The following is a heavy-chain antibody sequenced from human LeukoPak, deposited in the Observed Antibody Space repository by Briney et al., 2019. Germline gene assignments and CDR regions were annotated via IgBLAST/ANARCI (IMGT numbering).Heavy chain of an antibody. Sequence: SVKVSCKASGGTFSSYAIGWVRQAPGQGLEWMGGIIPIFGTANYAQKFQGRVTITTDESTSTAYMELSSLRSEDTAVYYCARDLASIAALGNWFDPWGQGTLVTVSS. D-gene: IGHD6-6*01. CDR3: ARDLASIAALGNWFDP. J-gene: IGHJ5*02. V-gene: IGHV1-69*05. CDR1: GGTFSSYA. CDR2: IIPIFGTA.